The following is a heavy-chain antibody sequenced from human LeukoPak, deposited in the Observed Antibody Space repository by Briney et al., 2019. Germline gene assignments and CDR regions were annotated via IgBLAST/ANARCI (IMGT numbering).Heavy chain of an antibody. V-gene: IGHV4-61*02. CDR1: GGSISSGSYY. J-gene: IGHJ5*02. CDR3: AREGLNMVRGVIPKEAWGWFDP. D-gene: IGHD3-10*01. Sequence: SETLSLTCTVSGGSISSGSYYWNWLRQPAGKGLEWIGRIYTSGSTNYNPSLKRRVTISVDTSKNQFSLELSSVSAADTAVYYCAREGLNMVRGVIPKEAWGWFDPWGQGTLVTVSS. CDR2: IYTSGST.